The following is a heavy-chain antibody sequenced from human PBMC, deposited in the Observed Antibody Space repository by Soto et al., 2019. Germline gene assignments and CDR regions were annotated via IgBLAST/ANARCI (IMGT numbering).Heavy chain of an antibody. J-gene: IGHJ4*02. D-gene: IGHD4-17*01. CDR3: ARLTRVVTEIHFDY. Sequence: QVQLQESGPGLVKPSQTLSLTCTVSGGSISSGDSYWSWIRQPPGKGLEWIGYISYSGSTYYNPSLKSRVTIEVDTSKNQFSLKLSSVTAADTAVYYCARLTRVVTEIHFDYWGQGTLVTVSS. V-gene: IGHV4-30-4*01. CDR2: ISYSGST. CDR1: GGSISSGDSY.